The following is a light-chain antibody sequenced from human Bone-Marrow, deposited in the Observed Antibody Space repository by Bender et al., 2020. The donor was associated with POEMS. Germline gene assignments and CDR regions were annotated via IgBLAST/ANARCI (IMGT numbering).Light chain of an antibody. J-gene: IGLJ3*02. CDR2: EVT. CDR1: SSDIGTNTY. Sequence: TQPPSVSVSPGQTATISCSGTSSDIGTNTYVSWYQQHPGKAPKLLIYEVTRRPSGVSNRFSGSKSGNTASLTISGLQAEDEADYYCCSYAGGPWVFGGGTKLTVL. CDR3: CSYAGGPWV. V-gene: IGLV2-23*02.